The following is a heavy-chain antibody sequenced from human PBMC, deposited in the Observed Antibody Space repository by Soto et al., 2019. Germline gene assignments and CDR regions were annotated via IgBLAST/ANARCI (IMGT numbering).Heavy chain of an antibody. J-gene: IGHJ4*02. D-gene: IGHD1-26*01. CDR2: ISGSGGST. CDR1: GFTFSSYA. Sequence: HPGGSLRLSCAASGFTFSSYAMSWVRQAPGKGLEWVSAISGSGGSTYYADSVKGRFTISRDNSKNTLYLQMNSLRAEDTAVYYCAKGDSGPFGSYPFDYWGQGTLVTVSS. CDR3: AKGDSGPFGSYPFDY. V-gene: IGHV3-23*01.